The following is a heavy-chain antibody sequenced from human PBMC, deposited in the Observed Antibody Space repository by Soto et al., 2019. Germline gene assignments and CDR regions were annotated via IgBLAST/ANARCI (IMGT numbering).Heavy chain of an antibody. D-gene: IGHD3-22*01. CDR3: GRGRPDYYDRGVYYSNDY. CDR1: GGSFSGYY. Sequence: SETLSLTCAVYGGSFSGYYWSWIRQPPGKGLEWIGEINHSGSTNYNPSLKSRVTISVDTSKNQFSLKLSSVTAADTAVYYCGRGRPDYYDRGVYYSNDYWGQEPLVTVSS. V-gene: IGHV4-34*01. CDR2: INHSGST. J-gene: IGHJ4*02.